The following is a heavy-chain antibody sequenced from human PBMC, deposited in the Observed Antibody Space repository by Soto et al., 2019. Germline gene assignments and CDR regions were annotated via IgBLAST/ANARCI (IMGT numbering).Heavy chain of an antibody. D-gene: IGHD2-8*01. Sequence: ASVKVSCKASGYTFTIYAIHWVRQAPGQRLEWMGRISTYNGNTNYPQSLQGRLTMTTDTSTTTAYMELRSLRSDDTAVYYCARDPYHVLMVNAPNLYGMDVWGQGTTVTVSS. V-gene: IGHV1-18*01. CDR1: GYTFTIYA. CDR2: ISTYNGNT. CDR3: ARDPYHVLMVNAPNLYGMDV. J-gene: IGHJ6*02.